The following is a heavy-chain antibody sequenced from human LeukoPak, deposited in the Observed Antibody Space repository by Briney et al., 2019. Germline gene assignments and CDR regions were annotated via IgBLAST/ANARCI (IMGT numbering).Heavy chain of an antibody. CDR1: GDSFTTYW. D-gene: IGHD3-10*01. J-gene: IGHJ6*02. V-gene: IGHV5-51*01. CDR3: GRYPPGYYAMDV. Sequence: GESLKISCKGSGDSFTTYWIGWVRQMPGKGLERMGIIHPGDSNTRYSPSFQGQVTISADKSISTAYLQWYSLKASDTAIYYCGRYPPGYYAMDVWGQGTTVTVSS. CDR2: IHPGDSNT.